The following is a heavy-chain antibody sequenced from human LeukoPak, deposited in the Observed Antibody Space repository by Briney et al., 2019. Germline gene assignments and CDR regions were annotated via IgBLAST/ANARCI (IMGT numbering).Heavy chain of an antibody. J-gene: IGHJ4*02. D-gene: IGHD3-22*01. CDR3: ARARYYYDSSGYYHRTVTFDY. Sequence: GESLKISCKGSGYSFTSYWIGWVRPMPGKGLEWMGIIYPGDSDTRYSPSFQGQVTISADKSISTAYLQWSSLKASDTAMYYCARARYYYDSSGYYHRTVTFDYWGQGTLVTVSS. V-gene: IGHV5-51*01. CDR1: GYSFTSYW. CDR2: IYPGDSDT.